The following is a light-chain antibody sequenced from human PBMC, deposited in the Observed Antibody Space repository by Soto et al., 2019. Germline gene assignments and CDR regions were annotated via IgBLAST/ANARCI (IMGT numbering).Light chain of an antibody. V-gene: IGLV2-23*01. Sequence: QRALTQPASWSGSPGQSITISCTGTISDVGNYNLVSWYQQHPGKAPKLMIYEGSKRPSGVSNRFSGSKSDNTASLTISGLQAEDEAHYYCCSYARGSTYVFGTGTKVTVL. CDR2: EGS. CDR3: CSYARGSTYV. CDR1: ISDVGNYNL. J-gene: IGLJ1*01.